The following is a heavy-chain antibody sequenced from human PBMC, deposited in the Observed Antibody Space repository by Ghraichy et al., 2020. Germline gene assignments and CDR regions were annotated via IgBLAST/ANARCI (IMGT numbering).Heavy chain of an antibody. V-gene: IGHV4-4*07. Sequence: SETLSLTCTVSGGSISSYYWSWIRQPAGKGLELIGRIYTSCSTNYNPSLKIRGTMSVYTSKNQFSLKLSSVTAADTAVYYCARENDAYYSDSSGYGDAFDIWGQGTMVTVSS. CDR2: IYTSCST. D-gene: IGHD3-22*01. J-gene: IGHJ3*02. CDR3: ARENDAYYSDSSGYGDAFDI. CDR1: GGSISSYY.